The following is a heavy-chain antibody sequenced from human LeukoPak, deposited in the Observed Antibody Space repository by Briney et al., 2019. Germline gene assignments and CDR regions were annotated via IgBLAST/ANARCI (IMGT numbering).Heavy chain of an antibody. J-gene: IGHJ6*03. CDR1: GYIFTGYY. D-gene: IGHD6-6*01. Sequence: ASVKVSCKASGYIFTGYYMHWVRQAPGQGLEWMGWINPNSGGTNYAQKFQGRVTMTRDTSISTAYMELSRLRSDDTAVYYCASSIAARGYYYYMDVWGKGTTVTVSS. V-gene: IGHV1-2*02. CDR2: INPNSGGT. CDR3: ASSIAARGYYYYMDV.